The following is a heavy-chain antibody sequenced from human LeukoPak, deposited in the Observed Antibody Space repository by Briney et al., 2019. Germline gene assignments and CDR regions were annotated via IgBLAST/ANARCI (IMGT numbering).Heavy chain of an antibody. J-gene: IGHJ5*02. CDR3: ARHGGSSGGFDP. D-gene: IGHD3-10*01. CDR2: IYYSGST. Sequence: SETLSLTCTVSGGSISSYYWSWIRQPPGKGLEWIGYIYYSGSTNYNPSLKSRVTISVDTSKNQFSLKLSSVTAADTAVYYCARHGGSSGGFDPWGQGTLVTVSS. V-gene: IGHV4-59*01. CDR1: GGSISSYY.